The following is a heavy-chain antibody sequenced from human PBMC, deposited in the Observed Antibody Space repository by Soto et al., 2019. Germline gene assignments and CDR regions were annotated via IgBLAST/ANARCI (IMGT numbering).Heavy chain of an antibody. CDR1: GFTFSSYA. J-gene: IGHJ5*02. CDR2: ISGSGGST. D-gene: IGHD5-12*01. V-gene: IGHV3-23*01. Sequence: EVQLLESGGGLVQPGGSLRLSCAASGFTFSSYAMSWVRQAPGKGLEWASAISGSGGSTYYADSVKGRFTISRYNSKNTLYLQMNSLRAEDTAVYYCAKGRDIVATVGGWFDPWGQGTLVTVSS. CDR3: AKGRDIVATVGGWFDP.